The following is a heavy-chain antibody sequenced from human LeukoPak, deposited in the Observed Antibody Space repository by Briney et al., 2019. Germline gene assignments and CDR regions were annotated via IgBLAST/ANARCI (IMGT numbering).Heavy chain of an antibody. D-gene: IGHD2-2*01. J-gene: IGHJ6*03. CDR3: ARVGCSSSSCNVSYYYHYYYMDV. Sequence: SETLSLTCAVYGGSFTGYYWTWIRQPPGKGLEWIGEINHSGSTHYNPSLKSRVTISVDTSKDQFSLKVSSVTAADTAVYYCARVGCSSSSCNVSYYYHYYYMDVWGKGTTVTVSS. CDR1: GGSFTGYY. V-gene: IGHV4-34*01. CDR2: INHSGST.